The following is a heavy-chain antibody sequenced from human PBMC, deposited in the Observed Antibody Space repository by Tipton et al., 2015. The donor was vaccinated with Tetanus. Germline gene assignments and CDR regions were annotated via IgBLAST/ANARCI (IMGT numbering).Heavy chain of an antibody. CDR3: ASMTPVDWYFDL. D-gene: IGHD4-23*01. CDR1: GGSLRSDDYQ. J-gene: IGHJ2*01. CDR2: IFYSGRT. V-gene: IGHV4-61*08. Sequence: TLSLTCSVSGGSLRSDDYQWNWIRQPPGKGLEWIAYIFYSGRTQYNPSLKSRVTISVDTSKNQLSLKLTSVTAADTAVYYCASMTPVDWYFDLWGRGTLVTVSS.